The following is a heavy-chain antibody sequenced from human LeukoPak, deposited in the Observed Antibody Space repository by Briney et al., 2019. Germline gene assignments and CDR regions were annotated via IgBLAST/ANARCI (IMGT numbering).Heavy chain of an antibody. Sequence: GGSLRLSCAASGFTFSSYSMNWVRQAPGKGLEWVSYISSSSTIYYADSVKGRFTISRDNAKNSLYLQMNSLRPEDTAVYYCARRWFDPWGQGTLVTVSS. V-gene: IGHV3-48*04. J-gene: IGHJ5*02. CDR1: GFTFSSYS. CDR2: ISSSSTI. CDR3: ARRWFDP.